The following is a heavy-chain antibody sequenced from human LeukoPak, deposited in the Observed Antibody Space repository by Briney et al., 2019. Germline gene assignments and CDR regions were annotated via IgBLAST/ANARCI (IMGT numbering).Heavy chain of an antibody. V-gene: IGHV4-34*01. J-gene: IGHJ4*02. D-gene: IGHD3-22*01. CDR2: INHSGST. CDR3: ARDNRMYYYESSGYYSD. Sequence: TSETLSLTCAVYGGSFSGYYWSWIRQPPGKGLEWIGEINHSGSTNYNPSLKSRVTISIETSKNQFSLKLSSVTAADTAVYYCARDNRMYYYESSGYYSDWGQGTLVTVSS. CDR1: GGSFSGYY.